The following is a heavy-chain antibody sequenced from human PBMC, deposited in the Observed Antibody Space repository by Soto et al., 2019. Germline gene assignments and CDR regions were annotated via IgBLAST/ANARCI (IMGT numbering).Heavy chain of an antibody. J-gene: IGHJ4*02. D-gene: IGHD3-3*01. V-gene: IGHV1-24*01. Sequence: VKVSCKVSGYTLTELSMHWVRQAPGKGLEWMGGFDPEDGETIYAQKFQGRVTMTEDTSTDTAYMELSSLRSEDTAVYYCATGSERSYDFWRGYNTYYFDYWGQGTLVSVS. CDR1: GYTLTELS. CDR2: FDPEDGET. CDR3: ATGSERSYDFWRGYNTYYFDY.